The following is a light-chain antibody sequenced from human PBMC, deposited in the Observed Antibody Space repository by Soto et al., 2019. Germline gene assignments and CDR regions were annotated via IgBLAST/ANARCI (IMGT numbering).Light chain of an antibody. J-gene: IGLJ2*01. Sequence: QSVLTQPPSVSEAPRQRVTISCSGSSSNIGNNAVNWYQQLPGKAPKLLIYYDDLLPSGVSDRFSVSKSGSSASLAISGLQSEDEADYYCAAWDDSLNGLVFGGGTKVTVL. CDR3: AAWDDSLNGLV. CDR1: SSNIGNNA. CDR2: YDD. V-gene: IGLV1-36*01.